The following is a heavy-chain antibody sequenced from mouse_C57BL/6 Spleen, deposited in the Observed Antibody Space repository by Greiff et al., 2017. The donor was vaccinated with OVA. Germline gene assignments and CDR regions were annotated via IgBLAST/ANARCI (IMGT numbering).Heavy chain of an antibody. CDR1: GFSLTSYG. V-gene: IGHV2-2*01. D-gene: IGHD2-5*01. CDR2: IWSGGST. CDR3: ARKKGDYSNYAMDY. Sequence: QVQLKQSGPGLVQPSQSLSITCTVSGFSLTSYGVHWVRQSPGKGLEWLGVIWSGGSTDYNAAFISRLSISKDNSKSQVFFKMNSLQADDTAIYYCARKKGDYSNYAMDYWGQGTSVTVSS. J-gene: IGHJ4*01.